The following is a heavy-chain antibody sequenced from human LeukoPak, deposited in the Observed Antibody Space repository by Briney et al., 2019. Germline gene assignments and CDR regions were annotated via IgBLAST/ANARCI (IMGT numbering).Heavy chain of an antibody. CDR1: GLTLSGQW. CDR3: ATYNWNDGGY. D-gene: IGHD1-1*01. CDR2: IKHDGSEK. Sequence: GGSLRLSCAASGLTLSGQWMNWVRQAPGQGLEWVANIKHDGSEKYYVDSVKGRFTISRDDAKNSLSLQMNSLRAEDTAVYYCATYNWNDGGYWGQGTLVTVSS. J-gene: IGHJ4*02. V-gene: IGHV3-7*01.